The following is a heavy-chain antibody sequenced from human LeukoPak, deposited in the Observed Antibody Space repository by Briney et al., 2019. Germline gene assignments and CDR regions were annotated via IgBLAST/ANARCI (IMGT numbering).Heavy chain of an antibody. Sequence: SETLSLTCTVSGDSISSSSSYYWGWIRQSPGKGLEWIGNIYHTGATYYNPSLKSRLTISVDTSKNQFSLKLSSVTAADTAVYYCARVEYYGSGSLDYWGQGTLVTVSS. J-gene: IGHJ4*02. CDR3: ARVEYYGSGSLDY. V-gene: IGHV4-39*07. CDR2: IYHTGAT. CDR1: GDSISSSSSYY. D-gene: IGHD3-10*01.